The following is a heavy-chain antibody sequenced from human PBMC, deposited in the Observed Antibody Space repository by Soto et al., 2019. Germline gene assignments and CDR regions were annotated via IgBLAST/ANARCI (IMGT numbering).Heavy chain of an antibody. CDR2: ISAYNGNT. Sequence: ASVKVSCKASGYTFTSYGISWVRQAPGQGLEWMGWISAYNGNTNYAQKLQGRVTMTTDTSTSTAYMELRSLRSDDTAVYYCARSEYSSSSMVSPGYYYYYHYMDVWGKGTTVTVSS. D-gene: IGHD6-6*01. CDR1: GYTFTSYG. J-gene: IGHJ6*03. CDR3: ARSEYSSSSMVSPGYYYYYHYMDV. V-gene: IGHV1-18*01.